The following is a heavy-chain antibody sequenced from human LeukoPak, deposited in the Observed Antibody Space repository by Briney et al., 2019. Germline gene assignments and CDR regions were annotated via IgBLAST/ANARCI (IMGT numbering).Heavy chain of an antibody. CDR1: GDSISSGGYS. V-gene: IGHV4-30-2*01. Sequence: PSETLSLTCAVSGDSISSGGYSWAWIRQPPGRGLEWIGYIYHFGTTYYNPSLKSRVTISVDRSKNQFSLRLSSVTAADTAVYYCARGNYGSGSYYNNDLKGMDVWGQGTTVTVSS. J-gene: IGHJ6*02. CDR2: IYHFGTT. D-gene: IGHD3-10*01. CDR3: ARGNYGSGSYYNNDLKGMDV.